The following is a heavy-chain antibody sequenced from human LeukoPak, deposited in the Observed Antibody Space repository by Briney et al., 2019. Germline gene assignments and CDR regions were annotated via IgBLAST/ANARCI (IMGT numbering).Heavy chain of an antibody. CDR3: VGSHDFWSGSGY. CDR2: ISGSGGST. Sequence: GGSLRLSCAASGFTFSTYAMSWVRQAPGKGLEWVSSISGSGGSTYYADSVKGRFTISRDNSKNTLYLQMNSLRAEDTAVYYCVGSHDFWSGSGYWGQGTLVTVSS. V-gene: IGHV3-23*01. CDR1: GFTFSTYA. D-gene: IGHD3-3*01. J-gene: IGHJ4*02.